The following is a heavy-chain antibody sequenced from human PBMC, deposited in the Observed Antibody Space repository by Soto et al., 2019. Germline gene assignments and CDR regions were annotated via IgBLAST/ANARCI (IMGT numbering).Heavy chain of an antibody. V-gene: IGHV4-30-4*01. J-gene: IGHJ5*02. CDR3: ARDVYYYDPGWFDP. CDR1: GGSTSSGDYY. D-gene: IGHD3-22*01. CDR2: IYYSGST. Sequence: PSETLSLTCTVSGGSTSSGDYYWSWIRQPPGKGLEWIGYIYYSGSTYYNPSLKSRVTISVDTSKNQFSLKLSSVTAADTAVYYCARDVYYYDPGWFDPWGQGTLVTVSS.